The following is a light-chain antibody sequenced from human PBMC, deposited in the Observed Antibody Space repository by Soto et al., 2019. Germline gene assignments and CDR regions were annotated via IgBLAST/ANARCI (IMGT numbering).Light chain of an antibody. Sequence: EIVLTQSPATLSLSPGERATLSCRASQSVSSYLAWYQQKPGQAPRLLIYDASNWATGIPARFSGSGSGTDFTLTISSLEPEEFAVYYCQQRSNWFTFGPGTKVDIK. CDR2: DAS. CDR1: QSVSSY. CDR3: QQRSNWFT. J-gene: IGKJ3*01. V-gene: IGKV3-11*01.